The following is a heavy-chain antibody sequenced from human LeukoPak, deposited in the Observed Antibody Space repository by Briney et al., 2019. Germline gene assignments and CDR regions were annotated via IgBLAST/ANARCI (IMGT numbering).Heavy chain of an antibody. CDR3: AGPYDYGDLSY. V-gene: IGHV3-11*01. CDR1: GFPFSDHY. Sequence: GGSLRLSCAASGFPFSDHYMIWIRQAPGKGLEWVSYIDYDGTGMSYADSVKGRFTISRDNAKKTLYLELRSLTVEDSAVYYCAGPYDYGDLSYWGQGSLVSVSS. CDR2: IDYDGTGM. D-gene: IGHD4-17*01. J-gene: IGHJ4*02.